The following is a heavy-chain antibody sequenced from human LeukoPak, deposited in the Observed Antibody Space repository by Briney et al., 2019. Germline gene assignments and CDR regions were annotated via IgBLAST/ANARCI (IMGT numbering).Heavy chain of an antibody. CDR3: ARDSFYGGNSEWYFAL. V-gene: IGHV4-39*07. J-gene: IGHJ2*01. D-gene: IGHD4-23*01. CDR2: IYYSGST. Sequence: SETLSLTCTVSGGSISSSSYYWGWIRQPPGKGLEWIGSIYYSGSTYYNPSLKSRVTISVDTSKNQFSLKLSSVTAADTAVYYCARDSFYGGNSEWYFALWGRGSLVTVSP. CDR1: GGSISSSSYY.